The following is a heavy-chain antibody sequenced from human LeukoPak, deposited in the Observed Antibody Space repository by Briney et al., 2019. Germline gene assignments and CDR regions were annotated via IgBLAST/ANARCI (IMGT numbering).Heavy chain of an antibody. Sequence: EASVKVSSKASGGTFSIYAISWVRPAPGQGLEWMGGIIPIFGTANYAQKFQGRVTITADESTSTAYMELSSLRSEDTAVYYCARDAGPAAIGNWFDPWGQGTLVTVSS. CDR3: ARDAGPAAIGNWFDP. D-gene: IGHD2-2*02. CDR2: IIPIFGTA. J-gene: IGHJ5*02. CDR1: GGTFSIYA. V-gene: IGHV1-69*13.